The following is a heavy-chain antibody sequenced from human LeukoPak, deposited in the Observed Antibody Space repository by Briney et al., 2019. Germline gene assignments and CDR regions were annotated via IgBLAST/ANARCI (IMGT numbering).Heavy chain of an antibody. CDR3: AKDRGSGSYFDY. Sequence: SGGSLRLSCAASGFTFDDYAMHWVRHAPGKGLELVSGISWNSGSIGHADSVKGRFTISRDNAKNSLYLQMNSLRAEDTALYYCAKDRGSGSYFDYWGQGTLVTVSS. CDR1: GFTFDDYA. J-gene: IGHJ4*02. CDR2: ISWNSGSI. V-gene: IGHV3-9*01. D-gene: IGHD3-10*01.